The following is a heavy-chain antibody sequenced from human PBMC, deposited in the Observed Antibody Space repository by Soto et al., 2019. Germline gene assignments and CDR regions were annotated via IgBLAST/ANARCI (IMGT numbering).Heavy chain of an antibody. J-gene: IGHJ6*02. D-gene: IGHD2-2*01. V-gene: IGHV3-74*01. CDR2: INSDGIST. Sequence: GGSLRLSCAASGFTFSSYWMHWVRQAPGKGLVWVSRINSDGISTSYADSVKGRFTISRDNAKNTLYLQMNSLRAEDTAVYYCTSGRYCTSTSCYHYYYYGMDVWGQGTTVTVSS. CDR1: GFTFSSYW. CDR3: TSGRYCTSTSCYHYYYYGMDV.